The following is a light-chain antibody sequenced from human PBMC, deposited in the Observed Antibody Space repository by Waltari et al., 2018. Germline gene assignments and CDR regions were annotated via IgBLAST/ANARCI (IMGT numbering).Light chain of an antibody. CDR1: QSVGRS. CDR2: GAS. V-gene: IGKV3-20*01. CDR3: QHYVRLPAT. J-gene: IGKJ1*01. Sequence: EIVLTQSPGTLSLSPGERATLSCWASQSVGRSLAWYQQNPGQAPRLLIYGASIRATGIPDRFSGSGSETDFSLTISRPEPEDLAVYYCQHYVRLPATFGQGTKVEIK.